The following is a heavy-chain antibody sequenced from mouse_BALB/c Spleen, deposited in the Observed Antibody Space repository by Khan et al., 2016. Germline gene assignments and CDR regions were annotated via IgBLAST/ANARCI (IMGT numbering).Heavy chain of an antibody. D-gene: IGHD2-14*01. Sequence: EVQLQESGPSLVKPSQTLSLTCSVTDDSITSGYWNWIRKFPGNKLEYMGYITYSGSTYYNPSLKSRISITRDIYKNQYYLQLNSVTTEDTATYYSSKIYRNDGSMDYWGQGTSVTVSS. CDR1: DDSITSGY. CDR2: ITYSGST. V-gene: IGHV3-8*02. CDR3: SKIYRNDGSMDY. J-gene: IGHJ4*01.